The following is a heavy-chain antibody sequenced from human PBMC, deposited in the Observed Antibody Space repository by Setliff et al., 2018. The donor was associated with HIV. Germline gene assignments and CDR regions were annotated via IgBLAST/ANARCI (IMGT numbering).Heavy chain of an antibody. D-gene: IGHD3-3*01. CDR2: IYHSGST. J-gene: IGHJ4*02. CDR3: ARGIDNFWSGYVR. CDR1: GYSISSGYY. Sequence: PSETLSLTCTVSGYSISSGYYWGWIRQPPGKGLEWIGSIYHSGSTYYNPSLKSRVTISVDTSKNQFSLKLSSVTAADTAVYYCARGIDNFWSGYVRWGQGTLVTVSS. V-gene: IGHV4-38-2*02.